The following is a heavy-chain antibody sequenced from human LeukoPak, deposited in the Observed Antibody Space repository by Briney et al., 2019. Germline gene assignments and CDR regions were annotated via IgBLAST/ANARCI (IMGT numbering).Heavy chain of an antibody. V-gene: IGHV3-48*03. Sequence: GGSLRLSCAASGFTFSSYEMNWVRQAPGKGLEWVSYISSSGSTIYYADSVKGRFTISRDNSKNPLYLQMNSLRAEDTAVYYCARDMAAAVDYWGQGTLVTVSS. D-gene: IGHD6-13*01. CDR1: GFTFSSYE. J-gene: IGHJ4*02. CDR3: ARDMAAAVDY. CDR2: ISSSGSTI.